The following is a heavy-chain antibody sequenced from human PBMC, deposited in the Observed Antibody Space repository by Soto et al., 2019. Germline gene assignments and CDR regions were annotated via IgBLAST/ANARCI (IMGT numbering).Heavy chain of an antibody. V-gene: IGHV3-23*01. CDR3: AKSLNINWKNWFDP. D-gene: IGHD1-1*01. Sequence: EVQILESGGGLVQPGGSLRLSCAASGFTFSSSAMNWVRQAPGKGLEWVSVISGGDGRTYYADSVKGRFTISRDNSKNTLYLDMNSLRAEYTAVYYCAKSLNINWKNWFDPWGQGTLVTVSS. J-gene: IGHJ5*02. CDR1: GFTFSSSA. CDR2: ISGGDGRT.